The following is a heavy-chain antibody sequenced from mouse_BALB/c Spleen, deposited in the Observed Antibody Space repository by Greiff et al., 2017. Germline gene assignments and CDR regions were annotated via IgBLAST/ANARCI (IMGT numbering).Heavy chain of an antibody. J-gene: IGHJ4*01. D-gene: IGHD2-1*01. CDR1: GFSLTSYG. V-gene: IGHV2-9*02. CDR2: IWAGGST. CDR3: ARNYGKGGYAMDY. Sequence: VQGVESGPGLVAPSQSLSITCTVSGFSLTSYGVHWVRQPPGKGLEWLGVIWAGGSTNYNSALMSRLSISKDNSKSQVFLKMNSLQTDDTAMYYCARNYGKGGYAMDYWGQGTSVTVSS.